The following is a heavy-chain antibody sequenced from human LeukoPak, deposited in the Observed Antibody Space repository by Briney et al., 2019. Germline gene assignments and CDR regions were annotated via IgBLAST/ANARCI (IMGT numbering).Heavy chain of an antibody. Sequence: GGSLRLSCVVSGFTFNRCWMNWVRQAPGKGLEWVTTISSDGTKEYYADSVKGRFTISRDNSKNTLSLQMSSLRAEDTAMYYCATAPHGMDVWGQGTTVTVSS. CDR3: ATAPHGMDV. V-gene: IGHV3-30*03. J-gene: IGHJ6*02. CDR1: GFTFNRCW. CDR2: ISSDGTKE.